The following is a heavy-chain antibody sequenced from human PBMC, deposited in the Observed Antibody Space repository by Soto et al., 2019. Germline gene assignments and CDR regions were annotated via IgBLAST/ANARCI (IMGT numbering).Heavy chain of an antibody. V-gene: IGHV4-30-4*01. CDR2: IYYSGST. D-gene: IGHD5-12*01. CDR1: GGSISSGDYY. Sequence: ASETLSLTCTVSGGSISSGDYYWSWIRQPPGKGLEWIGYIYYSGSTYYNPSLKSRVTISVDTSKNQFALKLSSVTAADTAVYYCARESSGYDWGNYYYYGMDVWGQGTTVTVSS. CDR3: ARESSGYDWGNYYYYGMDV. J-gene: IGHJ6*02.